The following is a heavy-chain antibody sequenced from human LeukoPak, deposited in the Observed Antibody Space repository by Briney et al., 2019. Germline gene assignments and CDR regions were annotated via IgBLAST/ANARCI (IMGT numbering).Heavy chain of an antibody. V-gene: IGHV4-34*01. Sequence: SETLSLTCAVYGGSFSGYYWSWIRQPPGKGLEWIGEINHSGSTNYNPSLKSRVTISVDTSKNQFSLKLSSVTAADTAVYYCARGGDYKWMGMDVWGQGTTATVSS. CDR2: INHSGST. CDR1: GGSFSGYY. D-gene: IGHD1-1*01. CDR3: ARGGDYKWMGMDV. J-gene: IGHJ6*02.